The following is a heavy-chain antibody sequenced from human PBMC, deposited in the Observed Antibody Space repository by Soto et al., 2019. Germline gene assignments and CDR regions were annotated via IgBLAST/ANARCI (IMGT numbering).Heavy chain of an antibody. CDR2: TSGSTGNT. CDR3: AKDLWELLFDYFDY. V-gene: IGHV3-23*01. CDR1: GFTFSSYS. Sequence: EVQLLESGGGLVQPGGSLRLSCAASGFTFSSYSMKWVRQAPGKGLEWVSTTSGSTGNTYYADSVKGRFTISRDNSKNTLYLQMNSLRAEDTAVYYCAKDLWELLFDYFDYWGQGTLVTVFS. D-gene: IGHD3-10*01. J-gene: IGHJ4*02.